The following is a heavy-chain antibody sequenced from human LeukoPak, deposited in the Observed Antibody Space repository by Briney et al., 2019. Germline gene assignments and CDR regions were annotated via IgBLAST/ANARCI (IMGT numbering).Heavy chain of an antibody. D-gene: IGHD3-10*01. J-gene: IGHJ3*02. CDR1: GFTFSSYS. CDR2: ISSSSTYI. V-gene: IGHV3-21*01. Sequence: GGSLRLSCAASGFTFSSYSMNWVCQAPGKGLEWLSSISSSSTYIYYADSVRGRFTISRDNAKNTLYLQMNSLRAEDTAVYYCARDEESWLWFGDHLSGAFDIWGQETMVTVSS. CDR3: ARDEESWLWFGDHLSGAFDI.